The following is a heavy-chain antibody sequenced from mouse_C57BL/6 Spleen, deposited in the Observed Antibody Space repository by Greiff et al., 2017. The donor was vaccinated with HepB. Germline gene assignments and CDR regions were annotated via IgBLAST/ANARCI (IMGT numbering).Heavy chain of an antibody. CDR1: GYTFTDYY. D-gene: IGHD2-4*01. Sequence: EVQLQQSGPELVKPGASVKISCKASGYTFTDYYMNWVKQSHGKSLEWIGDINPNNGGTSYNQKFKGKATLTGDKSSSTAYMELRSLTSEDSAVYYCAKGLYDYDRDYYAMNYWGQGTSVTVAS. CDR3: AKGLYDYDRDYYAMNY. V-gene: IGHV1-26*01. J-gene: IGHJ4*01. CDR2: INPNNGGT.